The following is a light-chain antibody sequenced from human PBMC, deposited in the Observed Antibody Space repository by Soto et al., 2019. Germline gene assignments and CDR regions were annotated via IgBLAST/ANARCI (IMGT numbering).Light chain of an antibody. J-gene: IGKJ4*01. CDR3: QQRKHWPPLT. CDR2: DTS. CDR1: HNVDIY. Sequence: EVGLTQSRDILSLSPGERATRACRTSHNVDIYIAWYQQKPGQDPRLLIYDTSNRVTGIPTRFSGSGSGTDFTLTISRLEPEDFAVYYCQQRKHWPPLTFGGGTKVEIK. V-gene: IGKV3-11*01.